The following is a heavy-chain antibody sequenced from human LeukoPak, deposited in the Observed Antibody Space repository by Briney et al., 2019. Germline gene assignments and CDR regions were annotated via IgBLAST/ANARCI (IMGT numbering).Heavy chain of an antibody. Sequence: ASVKVSRKASGYTFTGYYMHWVRQAPGQGLEGMGWINPNSGGTNYAQKFQGRVTMTRDTSISKAYIELSRLRYDDTAVYYCAIYGYCSSTSCEYYYHYYGMDVWGQGTTVTVSS. J-gene: IGHJ6*02. CDR1: GYTFTGYY. CDR3: AIYGYCSSTSCEYYYHYYGMDV. CDR2: INPNSGGT. D-gene: IGHD2-2*01. V-gene: IGHV1-2*02.